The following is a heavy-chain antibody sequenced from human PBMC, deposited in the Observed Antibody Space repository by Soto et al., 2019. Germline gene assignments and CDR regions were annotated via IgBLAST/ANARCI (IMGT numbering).Heavy chain of an antibody. Sequence: SETLSLTCTVSGGSISSGTYYWGWIRQPPGKGLEWIGSIYYSGSTYYNPSLKSRVTISVDTSKNQFSLKLSSVTATDTAVYYCARPLNYYYYMDVWGKGTTVTVSS. CDR2: IYYSGST. J-gene: IGHJ6*03. CDR3: ARPLNYYYYMDV. CDR1: GGSISSGTYY. V-gene: IGHV4-39*01.